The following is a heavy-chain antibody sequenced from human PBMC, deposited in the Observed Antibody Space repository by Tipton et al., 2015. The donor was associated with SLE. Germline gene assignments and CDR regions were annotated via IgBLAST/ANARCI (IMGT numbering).Heavy chain of an antibody. CDR2: IYYNGTT. CDR1: GGPISGGAYY. Sequence: TLSLTCTVSGGPISGGAYYWTWIRQPPGKGLEWIGSIYYNGTTSYNPSLKSRLLISVDTSKNQFSLDLSSVTAADTAIYYCARVDVTYGPYTLYFDYWGQGSVVNVSS. J-gene: IGHJ4*02. CDR3: ARVDVTYGPYTLYFDY. V-gene: IGHV4-30-4*01. D-gene: IGHD2-8*01.